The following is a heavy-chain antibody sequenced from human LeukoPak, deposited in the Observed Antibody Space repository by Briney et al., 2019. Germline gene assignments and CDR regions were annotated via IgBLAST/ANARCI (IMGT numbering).Heavy chain of an antibody. CDR1: GGSVSSGSYY. CDR3: AKARVKVSYAFDI. J-gene: IGHJ3*02. Sequence: SDTLSLTCTVSGGSVSSGSYYWSWIRRPPGKGLEWIGYIYYSGSTNYNPSLKSRVTISVDTSKNQFSLKLSSVTAADTAVYYCAKARVKVSYAFDIWGQGTMVTVSS. CDR2: IYYSGST. V-gene: IGHV4-61*01. D-gene: IGHD5/OR15-5a*01.